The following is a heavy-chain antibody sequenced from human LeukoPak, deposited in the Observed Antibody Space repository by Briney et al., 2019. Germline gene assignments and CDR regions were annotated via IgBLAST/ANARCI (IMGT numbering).Heavy chain of an antibody. CDR2: IYSGGST. D-gene: IGHD3-22*01. J-gene: IGHJ1*01. CDR1: GFTVSSNY. V-gene: IGHV3-53*01. CDR3: ARDYYYYDSSGYIQH. Sequence: GGSLRLSCAASGFTVSSNYMSWVRQAPGKGLEWVSVIYSGGSTYYADSVKGRFTISRDNSKNTLYLQMNSLRAEATAVYYCARDYYYYDSSGYIQHWGQGTLVTVSS.